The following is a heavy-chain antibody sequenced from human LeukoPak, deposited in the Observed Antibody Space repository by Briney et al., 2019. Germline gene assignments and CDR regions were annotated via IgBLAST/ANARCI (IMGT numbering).Heavy chain of an antibody. D-gene: IGHD6-13*01. CDR1: GGSFSGYY. CDR3: ARVSSNRIYYYYYYYMDV. V-gene: IGHV4-34*01. CDR2: INHSGST. J-gene: IGHJ6*03. Sequence: SETLSLTCAVYGGSFSGYYWSWIRQPPGKGLEWIGEINHSGSTNYNPSLKSRVTISVDTSKNQFSLKLSSVTAADTAVYYCARVSSNRIYYYYYYYMDVWGKGTTVTVSS.